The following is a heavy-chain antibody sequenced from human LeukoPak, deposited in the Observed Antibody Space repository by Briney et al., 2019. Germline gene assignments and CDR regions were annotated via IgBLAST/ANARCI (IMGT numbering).Heavy chain of an antibody. J-gene: IGHJ4*02. CDR2: IKQDGSEK. V-gene: IGHV3-7*01. CDR1: GFTFTTYW. Sequence: GGSLRLSCAPPGFTFTTYWMSWVRQAPGKGLEWVANIKQDGSEKYYVDSVKGRFTISRDNAENSLYLQMNSLRAEDTAVYYCARGKGLDYWGQGTPVTVSS. D-gene: IGHD3-10*01. CDR3: ARGKGLDY.